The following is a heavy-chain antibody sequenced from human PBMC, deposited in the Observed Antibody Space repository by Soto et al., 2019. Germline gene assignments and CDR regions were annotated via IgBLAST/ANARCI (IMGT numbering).Heavy chain of an antibody. D-gene: IGHD1-1*01. CDR1: GGSISSGDYY. Sequence: QVQLQESGPGLVKPSQTLSLTCTVSGGSISSGDYYWSWIRQPPGKGLEWIGYIYYSGSTYYNPSLKSRVTISVDKSKNQFSLKLSSVTAADTAVDYCARSGELEPSGGLDYWGQGTLVTVSS. V-gene: IGHV4-30-4*01. CDR3: ARSGELEPSGGLDY. J-gene: IGHJ4*02. CDR2: IYYSGST.